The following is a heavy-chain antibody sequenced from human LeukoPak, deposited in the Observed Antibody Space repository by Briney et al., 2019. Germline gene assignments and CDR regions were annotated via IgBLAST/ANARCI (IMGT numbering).Heavy chain of an antibody. J-gene: IGHJ4*02. CDR3: VSFYETY. CDR1: GNYW. D-gene: IGHD2/OR15-2a*01. Sequence: GGSLRLSCAASGNYWMHWVRQVPGKGLVWVSHINRDGSWTSYADSVKGRFTISKDNAKNTVYLQMNSLRAEDTAVYYCVSFYETYWGRGTLVTVSS. V-gene: IGHV3-74*01. CDR2: INRDGSWT.